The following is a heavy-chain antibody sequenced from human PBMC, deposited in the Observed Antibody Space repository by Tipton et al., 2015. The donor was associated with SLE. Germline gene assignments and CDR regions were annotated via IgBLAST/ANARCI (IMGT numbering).Heavy chain of an antibody. V-gene: IGHV4-4*02. J-gene: IGHJ4*02. CDR1: GGSISSSNW. CDR3: ARGGYSYGY. D-gene: IGHD5-18*01. CDR2: IYYSGST. Sequence: TLSLTCAVSGGSISSSNWWSWVRQPPGKGLEWIGYIYYSGSTYYNPSLKSRVTISVDTSKNQFSLKLSSVTAADTAVYYCARGGYSYGYWGQGTLVTVSS.